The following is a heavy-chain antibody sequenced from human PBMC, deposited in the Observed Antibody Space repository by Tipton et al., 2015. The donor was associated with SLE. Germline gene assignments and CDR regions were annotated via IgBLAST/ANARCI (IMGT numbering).Heavy chain of an antibody. CDR2: VFSSGST. J-gene: IGHJ6*02. V-gene: IGHV4-59*02. CDR1: GFTVSSNY. CDR3: ARTRRDCSGGSCYSHFGMDV. D-gene: IGHD2-15*01. Sequence: LRLSCAASGFTVSSNYMSWVRQAPGKGLEWIGYVFSSGSTNYTPSLKSRVTISGDTSKNQFSLRLSSVTAADTAVYYCARTRRDCSGGSCYSHFGMDVWGQGTPVTVSS.